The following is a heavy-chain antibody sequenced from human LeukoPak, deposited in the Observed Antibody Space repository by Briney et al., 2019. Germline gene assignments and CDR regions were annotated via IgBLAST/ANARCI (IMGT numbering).Heavy chain of an antibody. V-gene: IGHV4-34*01. CDR3: ARGRVRGFYGMDV. CDR2: INHSGST. D-gene: IGHD3-10*01. J-gene: IGHJ6*04. CDR1: GGSFSGYY. Sequence: SETLSLTCAVYGGSFSGYYWSWIRQPPGKGLEWIGEINHSGSTNYNPSLKSRVTISVDTSKNQFSLKLGSVTAADTAVYCCARGRVRGFYGMDVWGKGTTVTVSS.